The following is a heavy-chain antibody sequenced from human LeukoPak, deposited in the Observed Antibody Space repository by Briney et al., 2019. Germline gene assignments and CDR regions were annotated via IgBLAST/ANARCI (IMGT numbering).Heavy chain of an antibody. CDR1: GGSISSSSYY. CDR3: ARDGGCSGGSCYSQYYYMDV. Sequence: PSETLSLTCTVSGGSISSSSYYWGWIRQPPGKGLEWIGSIYYSGSTYYNPSLKSRVTISVDTSKNQFSLKLSSVTAADTAVYYCARDGGCSGGSCYSQYYYMDVWGKGTTVTVSS. V-gene: IGHV4-39*07. CDR2: IYYSGST. J-gene: IGHJ6*03. D-gene: IGHD2-15*01.